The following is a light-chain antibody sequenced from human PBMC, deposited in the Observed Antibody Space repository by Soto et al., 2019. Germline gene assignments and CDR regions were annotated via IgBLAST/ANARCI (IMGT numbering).Light chain of an antibody. J-gene: IGLJ2*01. CDR1: SNDVGGYDY. CDR2: DVT. V-gene: IGLV2-11*01. CDR3: CAYAGDYTF. Sequence: QSVLTQPRSVSGSPGQSVTISCTGTSNDVGGYDYVSWYQQYPGKAPTYILYDVTKRPSGVPDRFSGSKSGNTASLTISGRQADGEADYYCCAYAGDYTFFGGGAKLTVL.